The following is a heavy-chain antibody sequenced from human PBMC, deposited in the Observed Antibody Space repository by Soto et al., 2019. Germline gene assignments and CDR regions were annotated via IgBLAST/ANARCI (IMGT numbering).Heavy chain of an antibody. V-gene: IGHV1-2*02. J-gene: IGHJ4*02. CDR3: ARGGSWYVF. Sequence: ASVKVSCKASGFPFTGHHIHWLRQAPGQGFEWMGWISNSGGTNYAQKFQGRATMTRDTSITTAYMELTGLKSDDTAVYYCARGGSWYVFWGQGTLVTVSS. CDR2: ISNSGGT. D-gene: IGHD6-13*01. CDR1: GFPFTGHH.